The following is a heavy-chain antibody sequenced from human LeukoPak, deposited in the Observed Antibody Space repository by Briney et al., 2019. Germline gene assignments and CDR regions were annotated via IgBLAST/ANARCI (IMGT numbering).Heavy chain of an antibody. Sequence: PSQTLSLTCGTSGDSVSSDSVHWICKTQSTSRGLNSMGRTYYRSKWYNDYAKSVKSRIAINPDTSNSEVSLQLSSVTPEYTAVYYGTIDLHGDYGISYWGQGTLVTVSS. CDR3: TIDLHGDYGISY. D-gene: IGHD4-17*01. CDR1: GDSVSSDSVH. V-gene: IGHV6-1*01. J-gene: IGHJ4*02. CDR2: TYYRSKWYN.